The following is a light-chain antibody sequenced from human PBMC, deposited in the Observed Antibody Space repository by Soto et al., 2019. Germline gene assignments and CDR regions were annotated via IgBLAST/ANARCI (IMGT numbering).Light chain of an antibody. V-gene: IGLV2-23*01. J-gene: IGLJ2*01. CDR3: SSYAGRSTFVV. CDR2: EDD. CDR1: SSDVGSYRL. Sequence: QSALTQPASVSASPGEPITISCTGTSSDVGSYRLVSWCQQHPGKAPKLIIYEDDERPSGVSNRFSGSKSGNTASLTISGLQAEDEADYYCSSYAGRSTFVVFGGGTKLTVL.